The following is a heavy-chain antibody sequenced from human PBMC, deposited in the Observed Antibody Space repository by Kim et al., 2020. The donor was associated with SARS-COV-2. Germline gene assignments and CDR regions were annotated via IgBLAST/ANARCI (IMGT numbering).Heavy chain of an antibody. V-gene: IGHV1-3*01. Sequence: GNGSTIYSQKFQGRVTFPTDTSASTAYMELSFLRSEDSAVYYCLGGFYFDYWGQGTLVTVSS. CDR3: LGGFYFDY. J-gene: IGHJ4*02. CDR2: GNGST. D-gene: IGHD3-16*01.